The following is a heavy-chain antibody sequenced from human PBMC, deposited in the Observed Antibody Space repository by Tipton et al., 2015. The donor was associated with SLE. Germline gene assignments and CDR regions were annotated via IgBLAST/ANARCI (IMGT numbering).Heavy chain of an antibody. J-gene: IGHJ4*02. Sequence: TLSLTCTVSGFSIRSGFFWGWIRQPPGKGLEWIGTIYHTGGTYYNPSLNSRATISVDTSKNQLSLNLNSVTAADSGVYYCTRTSTKEVIWGQGALVTVSS. D-gene: IGHD2-8*01. V-gene: IGHV4-38-2*02. CDR1: GFSIRSGFF. CDR3: TRTSTKEVI. CDR2: IYHTGGT.